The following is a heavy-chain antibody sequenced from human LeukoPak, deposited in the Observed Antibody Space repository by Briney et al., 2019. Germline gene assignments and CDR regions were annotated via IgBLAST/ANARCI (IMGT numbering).Heavy chain of an antibody. Sequence: ASVKVSCKASGYTFSSYGISSVRQAPGQGLEWMGWITSYNGNTKYAQQLQGRVTMTTDTSTGTAYMELRSLRSDDTAVYYCARAGAAAGTPFDYWGQGTLVTVSS. CDR1: GYTFSSYG. CDR2: ITSYNGNT. D-gene: IGHD6-13*01. J-gene: IGHJ4*02. CDR3: ARAGAAAGTPFDY. V-gene: IGHV1-18*01.